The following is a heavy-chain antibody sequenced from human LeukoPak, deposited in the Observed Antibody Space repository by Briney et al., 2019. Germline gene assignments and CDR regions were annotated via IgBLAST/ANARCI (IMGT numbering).Heavy chain of an antibody. CDR1: GYSFTSYW. Sequence: GESLKISCKGSGYSFTSYWIGWGRHMPRKSLQGMGIIYPGDSDTRYSPSFQGQVTISADKSISTAYLQWSSLKASDTAMYYCARQRGIGSFDYWGRGTLVTVSS. V-gene: IGHV5-51*01. J-gene: IGHJ4*02. D-gene: IGHD3-16*01. CDR2: IYPGDSDT. CDR3: ARQRGIGSFDY.